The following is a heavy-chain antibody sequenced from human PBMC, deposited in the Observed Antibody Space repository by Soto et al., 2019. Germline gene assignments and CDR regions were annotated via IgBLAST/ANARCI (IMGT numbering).Heavy chain of an antibody. CDR2: ISHDGSKK. V-gene: IGHV3-30*03. J-gene: IGHJ6*01. Sequence: PGGSLRLSCAVSGFTFSSFGMHWVRQAPGKGLEWVAVISHDGSKKYHADSVKGRFTISRDNSKNTLYLQMNSLRTEDTALYYCARVRALDYYYGMDGGGQGTTVT. CDR1: GFTFSSFG. CDR3: ARVRALDYYYGMDG.